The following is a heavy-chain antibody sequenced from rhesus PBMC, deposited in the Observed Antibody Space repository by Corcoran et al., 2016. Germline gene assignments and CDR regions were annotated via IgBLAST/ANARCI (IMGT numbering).Heavy chain of an antibody. J-gene: IGHJ4*01. CDR3: ARGGTTVAAQIDY. Sequence: QVTLKESGPALVKPTQTLTLTCTFSGFSLSTSGMGVGWIRQPPGKALEWLASIYWDDDKYSSTSRKGRLTISKDTSKNQVVLTMTNMDPVDTATYYGARGGTTVAAQIDYWGQGVLVTVSS. D-gene: IGHD4-29*01. CDR2: IYWDDDK. CDR1: GFSLSTSGMG. V-gene: IGHV2S1*01.